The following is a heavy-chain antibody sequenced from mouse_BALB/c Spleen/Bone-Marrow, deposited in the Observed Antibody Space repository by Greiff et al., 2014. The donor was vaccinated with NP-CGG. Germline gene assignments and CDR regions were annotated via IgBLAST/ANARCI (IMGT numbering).Heavy chain of an antibody. Sequence: EVKLMESGGGLVKPGGSLKLSCAASGFTFSDYYMYWVRQTPEKRLEWVATISDGGSYTYYPDSVKGRFTISRDNVKNNLYLQMSSLKSEDTAMHYCARGPHDDDMDYWGQGTSVTVSS. CDR3: ARGPHDDDMDY. J-gene: IGHJ4*01. CDR2: ISDGGSYT. D-gene: IGHD2-3*01. CDR1: GFTFSDYY. V-gene: IGHV5-4*02.